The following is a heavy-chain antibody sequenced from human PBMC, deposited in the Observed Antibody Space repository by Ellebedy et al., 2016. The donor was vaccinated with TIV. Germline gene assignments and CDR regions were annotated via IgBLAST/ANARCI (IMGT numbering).Heavy chain of an antibody. CDR3: ARGGSSGSSDY. Sequence: GGSLRLXXVASGFTFRSHGIYWVRQAPGKGLEWVAVISSDGSNKYYADSVKGRFTISRDNSKNTLYLQMNSLRTDDMAVYYCARGGSSGSSDYWGQGTLVTVPS. D-gene: IGHD3-10*01. CDR2: ISSDGSNK. V-gene: IGHV3-30*03. CDR1: GFTFRSHG. J-gene: IGHJ4*02.